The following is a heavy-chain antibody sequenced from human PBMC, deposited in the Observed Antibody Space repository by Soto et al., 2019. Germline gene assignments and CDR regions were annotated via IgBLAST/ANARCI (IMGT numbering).Heavy chain of an antibody. CDR3: ARGPANPSYVILTGYYVGWYFDL. J-gene: IGHJ2*01. V-gene: IGHV4-4*07. Sequence: QVQLQESGPGLVKPSETLSLTCTVSGGSISSYYWSWIRQPAGKGLEWIGRIYTSGSTNYNPSLKSRVTMSVDTSKNQFSLKLSSVTAADTAVYYCARGPANPSYVILTGYYVGWYFDLWGRGTLVTVSS. D-gene: IGHD3-9*01. CDR2: IYTSGST. CDR1: GGSISSYY.